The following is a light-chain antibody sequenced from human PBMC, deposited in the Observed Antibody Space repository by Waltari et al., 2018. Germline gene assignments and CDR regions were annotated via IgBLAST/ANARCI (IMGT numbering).Light chain of an antibody. Sequence: AIRMTQSPSSFSASTGARVTITCRASQGISSYLAWYQQKPGKAPKLLIYAASTLQSGVPSRFSGSGSGTDFTLTISCLQSEDFATYYCQQYYSYPQTFGQGTKVEIK. V-gene: IGKV1-8*01. J-gene: IGKJ1*01. CDR2: AAS. CDR1: QGISSY. CDR3: QQYYSYPQT.